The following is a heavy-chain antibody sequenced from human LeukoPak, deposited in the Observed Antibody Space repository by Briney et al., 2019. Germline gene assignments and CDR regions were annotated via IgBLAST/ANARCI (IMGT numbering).Heavy chain of an antibody. Sequence: QTGGSLRLSCAASGFIFRNYGVNWVRQPPGKGLEWVSGVSPNGETAYYADSVKGRFTISRDNSKNTVYLQVRSLRAEDTAVYYCAKDLGWIQFGYWGQGALVTVSS. V-gene: IGHV3-23*01. CDR3: AKDLGWIQFGY. CDR2: VSPNGETA. J-gene: IGHJ4*02. D-gene: IGHD5-18*01. CDR1: GFIFRNYG.